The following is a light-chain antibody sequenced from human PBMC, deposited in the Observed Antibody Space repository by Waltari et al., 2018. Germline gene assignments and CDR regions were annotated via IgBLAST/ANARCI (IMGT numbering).Light chain of an antibody. Sequence: SSELTQDPAVSVALGQTVRITCQGDSLRSYYASWYQQKQGQAPVLVIYGKNNRPSGIPDRFSGSSSGNTASLTITGAQAEDEAYYYCNSRDSSGNHLEVFGGGTKLTVL. CDR1: SLRSYY. CDR3: NSRDSSGNHLEV. V-gene: IGLV3-19*01. J-gene: IGLJ2*01. CDR2: GKN.